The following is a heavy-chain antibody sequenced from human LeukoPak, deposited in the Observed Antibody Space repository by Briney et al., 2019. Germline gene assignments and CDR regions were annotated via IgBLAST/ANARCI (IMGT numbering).Heavy chain of an antibody. V-gene: IGHV4-34*01. D-gene: IGHD5-24*01. CDR1: GGSFSGYY. CDR3: ARLTQSRDGYNSDYYYGMDV. CDR2: INHIGST. J-gene: IGHJ6*02. Sequence: SETLSLTCAVYGGSFSGYYWSWIRQPPGKGLEWIGEINHIGSTNYNPSLKSRVTISVDTSKNQFSLKLSSVTAADTAVYYCARLTQSRDGYNSDYYYGMDVWGQGTTVTVSS.